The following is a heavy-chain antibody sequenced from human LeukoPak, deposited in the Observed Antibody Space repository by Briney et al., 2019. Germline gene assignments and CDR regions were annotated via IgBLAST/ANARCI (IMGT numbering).Heavy chain of an antibody. CDR2: IYYSGNT. V-gene: IGHV4-39*07. J-gene: IGHJ6*02. D-gene: IGHD3-9*01. CDR1: ADSISSTSYY. Sequence: PSETLSLTCTVSADSISSTSYYWGWLRHPPGKGLEWIGSIYYSGNTYYNPSLKSRVTISVDTSKNQFSLKLTSVTAADTAVYYCARVGYDDWYYYGMDVWGQGTTVTVSS. CDR3: ARVGYDDWYYYGMDV.